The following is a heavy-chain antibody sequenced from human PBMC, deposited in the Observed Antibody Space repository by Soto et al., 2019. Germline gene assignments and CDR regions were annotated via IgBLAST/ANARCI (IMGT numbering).Heavy chain of an antibody. J-gene: IGHJ4*02. V-gene: IGHV4-4*07. Sequence: SETLSLTCTVSGGSINTFYWSWVRQPAGKGLEWIGRIFSSGSTSFNPSLESRVAMSVDTSKNHFSLTLSSVTAADMAVYYCAREGSYSAYNFAHGIQLWSFDFWGQGALVTVSS. D-gene: IGHD5-12*01. CDR2: IFSSGST. CDR3: AREGSYSAYNFAHGIQLWSFDF. CDR1: GGSINTFY.